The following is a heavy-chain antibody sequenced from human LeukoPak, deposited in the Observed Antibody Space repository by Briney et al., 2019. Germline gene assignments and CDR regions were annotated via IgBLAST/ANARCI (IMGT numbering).Heavy chain of an antibody. V-gene: IGHV1-2*02. CDR1: GYTVIDYY. J-gene: IGHJ4*02. CDR3: ARSRMTTLPGFDY. Sequence: ASVKVSCKPSGYTVIDYYVHWVRQAPGQGLEWMGWINPNSGATNSAQNLQGRVTLTRDKSMTTAYLDLSGLTYDDTAVYYCARSRMTTLPGFDYWGQGTLVTVSS. D-gene: IGHD1-1*01. CDR2: INPNSGAT.